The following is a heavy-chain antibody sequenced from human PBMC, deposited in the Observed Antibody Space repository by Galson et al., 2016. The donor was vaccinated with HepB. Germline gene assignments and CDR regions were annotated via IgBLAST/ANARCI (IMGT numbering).Heavy chain of an antibody. D-gene: IGHD6-19*01. V-gene: IGHV3-23*01. Sequence: SLRLSCAASGFTLSSYAMSWIRLAPGEGPEWVSVISGSGDKTYYANLVKGRFTISRDNSKNTLNLQMDSLRAEDTAVYYCAKFSSDWHYFDYWGQGILVTVFS. J-gene: IGHJ4*02. CDR2: ISGSGDKT. CDR1: GFTLSSYA. CDR3: AKFSSDWHYFDY.